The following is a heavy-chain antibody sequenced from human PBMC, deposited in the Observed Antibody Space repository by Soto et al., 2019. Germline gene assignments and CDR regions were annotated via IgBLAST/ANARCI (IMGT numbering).Heavy chain of an antibody. CDR2: ISYDGSNK. V-gene: IGHV3-30*03. J-gene: IGHJ6*02. D-gene: IGHD6-6*01. CDR1: GFTFSSYG. CDR3: ARGGSIAARPGYYYYYGMDV. Sequence: GGSLRLSCAASGFTFSSYGMHWVRQAPGKGLEWVAVISYDGSNKYYADSVKGRFTISRDNSKNTLYLQMNSLRAEDTAVYYCARGGSIAARPGYYYYYGMDVWGQGSTITGS.